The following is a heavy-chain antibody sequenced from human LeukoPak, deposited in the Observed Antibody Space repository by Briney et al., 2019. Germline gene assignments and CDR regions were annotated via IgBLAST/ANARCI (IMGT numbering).Heavy chain of an antibody. CDR1: GGFISSSSYY. CDR2: IYYSGST. D-gene: IGHD1-14*01. Sequence: SETLSLTCTVSGGFISSSSYYWGWISQPPGKGLEWIGSIYYSGSTYYNPSLKSRVTISVDTSKNQFSLKLSSVTAANTAVYYCARFPDWFDPWGQGTLVTVSS. J-gene: IGHJ5*02. V-gene: IGHV4-39*07. CDR3: ARFPDWFDP.